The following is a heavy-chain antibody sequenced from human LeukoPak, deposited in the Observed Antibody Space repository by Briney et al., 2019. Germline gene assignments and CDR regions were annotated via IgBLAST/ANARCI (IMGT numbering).Heavy chain of an antibody. Sequence: GGSLRLSCAASGFTFSSYSMNWVRQAPGKGLEWVSYISSSSSTIYYADSVKGRFTISRDNAKNSLYLQMNSLRAEDTAVYYCARDWWRLPHYYYYYMDVWGKGTTVTVSS. D-gene: IGHD2-15*01. V-gene: IGHV3-48*01. CDR2: ISSSSSTI. J-gene: IGHJ6*03. CDR1: GFTFSSYS. CDR3: ARDWWRLPHYYYYYMDV.